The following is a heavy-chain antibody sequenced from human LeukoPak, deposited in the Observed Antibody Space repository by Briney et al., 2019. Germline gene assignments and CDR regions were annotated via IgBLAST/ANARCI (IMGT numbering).Heavy chain of an antibody. CDR3: ARTTEAHSWRTRYYDYYMDV. J-gene: IGHJ6*03. Sequence: ASVKVSCKASGYTFTSYDINWVRQAPGQGLEWMGWISAYNGNTNYAQKLQGRVTMTTDTSTSTAYMELRSLKSDDTAVYYCARTTEAHSWRTRYYDYYMDVWGKGTTVTVSS. V-gene: IGHV1-18*01. D-gene: IGHD6-13*01. CDR2: ISAYNGNT. CDR1: GYTFTSYD.